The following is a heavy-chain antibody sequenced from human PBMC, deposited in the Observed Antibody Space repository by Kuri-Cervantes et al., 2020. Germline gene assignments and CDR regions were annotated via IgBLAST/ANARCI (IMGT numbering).Heavy chain of an antibody. Sequence: GSLRLSCTVSGGSISSSSYYWGRIRQPPGKGLEWIGSIYNSGSTYYNPSLKSRVTISVDTSKNQFSLKLSYVTAADTAVYYCASANYYGSGSYYKEGSVWYFDLWGRGTLVTVSS. D-gene: IGHD3-10*01. J-gene: IGHJ2*01. V-gene: IGHV4-39*07. CDR1: GGSISSSSYY. CDR2: IYNSGST. CDR3: ASANYYGSGSYYKEGSVWYFDL.